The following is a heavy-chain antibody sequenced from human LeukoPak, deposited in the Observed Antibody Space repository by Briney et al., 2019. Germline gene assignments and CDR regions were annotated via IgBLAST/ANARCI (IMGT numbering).Heavy chain of an antibody. CDR1: GGSFSGYY. Sequence: SETLSLTCAVYGGSFSGYYWSWIRQPPGKGLEWIGEINHSGSTNYNPSLKSRVTISVDTSKNQFSLQMTSVSSEDTAVYYCARDMGSYGHPFSFDYWGQGTLVTVSS. CDR3: ARDMGSYGHPFSFDY. CDR2: INHSGST. D-gene: IGHD3-16*01. V-gene: IGHV4-34*01. J-gene: IGHJ4*02.